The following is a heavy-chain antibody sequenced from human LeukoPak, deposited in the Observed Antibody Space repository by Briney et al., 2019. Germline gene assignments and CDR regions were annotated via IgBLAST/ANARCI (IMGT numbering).Heavy chain of an antibody. CDR2: IRSKAYGGTT. V-gene: IGHV3-49*04. J-gene: IGHJ4*02. CDR1: GFMFSRYA. Sequence: PGGSLRLSCAASGFMFSRYAMTWVRQAPGKGLEWVGFIRSKAYGGTTEYAASVKGRFTISRDDSKSIAYLQMNSLKTEDTAVYYCTREVYDFWSGYYYYFDYWGQGTLVTVSS. CDR3: TREVYDFWSGYYYYFDY. D-gene: IGHD3-3*01.